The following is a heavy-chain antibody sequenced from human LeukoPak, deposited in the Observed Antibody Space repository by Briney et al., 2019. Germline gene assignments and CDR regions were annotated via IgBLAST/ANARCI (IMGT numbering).Heavy chain of an antibody. CDR2: IIPILVIA. CDR1: GGTFSSYA. D-gene: IGHD2-21*01. CDR3: ARDVPPAYCGGDCYKLNWFDP. Sequence: GASVKLSCKASGGTFSSYAISWVRQAPGQGLEWMGRIIPILVIANYAQKFQGRVTITADKSTSTAYMELSSLRSEDTAVYYCARDVPPAYCGGDCYKLNWFDPWGQGTLVTVSS. V-gene: IGHV1-69*04. J-gene: IGHJ5*02.